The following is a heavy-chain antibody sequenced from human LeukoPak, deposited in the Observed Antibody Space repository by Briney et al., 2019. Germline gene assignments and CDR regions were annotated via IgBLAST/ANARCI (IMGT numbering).Heavy chain of an antibody. CDR1: GGSFSGYY. V-gene: IGHV4-34*01. CDR2: INESGAT. D-gene: IGHD3-10*01. CDR3: ARALMTLVRGVPRTTWFDP. Sequence: SETLSLTCAVSGGSFSGYYWTWVRQAPGKGLEWIGEINESGATNYNASLNNRVTISVDPSKSEFSLKMTSLTAADTAVFYCARALMTLVRGVPRTTWFDPWGQGTLVTVSS. J-gene: IGHJ5*02.